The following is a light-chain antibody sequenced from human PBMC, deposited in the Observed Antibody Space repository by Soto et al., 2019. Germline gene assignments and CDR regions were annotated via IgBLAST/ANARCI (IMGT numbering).Light chain of an antibody. J-gene: IGKJ1*01. Sequence: DIVVTQCPARLSLSPGERATLSCRASQSLXSYFGWYKQKPGQAPRILXDNASNRATGSPARLSGSGSATDFTLTISSLDPDDFAVYYFQQRRNGPLTFGQGTKVDIK. V-gene: IGKV3-11*01. CDR1: QSLXSY. CDR3: QQRRNGPLT. CDR2: NAS.